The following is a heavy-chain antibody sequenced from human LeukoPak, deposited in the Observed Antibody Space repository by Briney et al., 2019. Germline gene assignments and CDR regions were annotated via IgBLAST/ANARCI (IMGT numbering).Heavy chain of an antibody. CDR2: IIPILGIA. CDR3: ASYTYYYDSSGFQH. CDR1: GGTFSTYA. V-gene: IGHV1-69*04. D-gene: IGHD3-22*01. J-gene: IGHJ1*01. Sequence: GASVKVSCKASGGTFSTYAINWVRQAPGQGLEWMGRIIPILGIANYAQKFQGRVTITADKSTSTAYMELSSLRSEDTAVYYCASYTYYYDSSGFQHWGQGTLVTVSS.